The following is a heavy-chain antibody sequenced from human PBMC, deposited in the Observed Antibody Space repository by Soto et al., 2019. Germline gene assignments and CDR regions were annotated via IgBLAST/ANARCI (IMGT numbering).Heavy chain of an antibody. J-gene: IGHJ6*03. CDR1: GGSISSYY. V-gene: IGHV4-59*12. CDR2: IYHSGST. Sequence: TSETLSLTCTVSGGSISSYYWSWIRQPPGKGLEWIGYIYHSGSTNYNPSLKSRVTISVDTSKNQFSLKLSSVTAADTAVYYCARGVIAVAGRDMDVWGKGTTVTVSS. CDR3: ARGVIAVAGRDMDV. D-gene: IGHD6-19*01.